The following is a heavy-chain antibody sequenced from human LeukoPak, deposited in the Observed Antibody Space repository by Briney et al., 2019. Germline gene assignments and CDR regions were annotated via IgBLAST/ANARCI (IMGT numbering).Heavy chain of an antibody. CDR3: ARATDYFDY. CDR2: ISTSSTYI. J-gene: IGHJ4*02. CDR1: GFTFSSYA. V-gene: IGHV3-21*01. Sequence: PGGSLRLSCAASGFTFSSYAMSWVRQAPGKGLEWVSSISTSSTYIYYADSVKGRFTISRDNAKNSLYLQMNSLRAEDTAVYYCARATDYFDYWGQGTLVTVSS.